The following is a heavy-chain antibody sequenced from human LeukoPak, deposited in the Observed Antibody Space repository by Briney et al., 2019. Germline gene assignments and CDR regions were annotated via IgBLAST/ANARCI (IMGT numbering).Heavy chain of an antibody. CDR1: GYTFTGYY. CDR2: INPNSGGT. D-gene: IGHD2-2*01. J-gene: IGHJ6*03. CDR3: AKGSGDCSSTSCYQVYYYYYMDV. V-gene: IGHV1-2*02. Sequence: GASVKVSCKASGYTFTGYYMHWVRQAPGQGLEWMGWINPNSGGTNYAQKFQGRVTMTRDTSISTAYMELSRLRSDDTAVYYRAKGSGDCSSTSCYQVYYYYYMDVWGKGTTVTISS.